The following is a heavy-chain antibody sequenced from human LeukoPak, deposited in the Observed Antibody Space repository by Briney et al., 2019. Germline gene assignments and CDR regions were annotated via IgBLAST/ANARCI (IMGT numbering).Heavy chain of an antibody. CDR2: IRSKSYGGTA. V-gene: IGHV3-49*03. CDR3: ARDKVVGPTNLDY. J-gene: IGHJ4*02. CDR1: GFTFGDYA. D-gene: IGHD1-26*01. Sequence: PGGSLRLSCTASGFTFGDYALSWFRQAPGKGLEWLGFIRSKSYGGTAEYAASVKGRFTISRDNAKNSLYLQMNSLRAEDTAVYYCARDKVVGPTNLDYWGQGTLVTVSS.